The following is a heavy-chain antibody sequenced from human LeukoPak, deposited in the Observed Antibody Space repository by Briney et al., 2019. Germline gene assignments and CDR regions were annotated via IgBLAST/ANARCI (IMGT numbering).Heavy chain of an antibody. V-gene: IGHV4-59*08. J-gene: IGHJ4*02. CDR1: GDSITSYY. D-gene: IGHD2-15*01. CDR2: IYYSGST. CDR3: ARRINYFDY. Sequence: PSEALSLTCTVSGDSITSYYWSWIRLPPGKGLEWIGYIYYSGSTNYNPSLKSRVTTSVDTSKNQFSLKLSSVTAADTAVYYCARRINYFDYWGQGILVTVSS.